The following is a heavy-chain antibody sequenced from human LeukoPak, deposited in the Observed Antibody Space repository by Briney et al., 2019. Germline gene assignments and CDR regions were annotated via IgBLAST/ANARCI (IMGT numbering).Heavy chain of an antibody. J-gene: IGHJ3*02. CDR1: SGSFRTYY. CDR3: VKSNSRYQPWTLDI. D-gene: IGHD2-2*01. CDR2: IFYNEGT. V-gene: IGHV4-59*13. Sequence: ASETLSLTCTVSSGSFRTYYWSWIRQPPGKGLEWIGYIFYNEGTSYNPSLKSRVTISVDTSNNQLSLKVNSVTAADTAMYYCVKSNSRYQPWTLDIWGRGTMVTVSS.